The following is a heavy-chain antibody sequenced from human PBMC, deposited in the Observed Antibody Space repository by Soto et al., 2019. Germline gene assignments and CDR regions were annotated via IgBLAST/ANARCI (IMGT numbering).Heavy chain of an antibody. D-gene: IGHD6-19*01. CDR3: AREVAGNYYYYGMDV. J-gene: IGHJ6*02. CDR1: GYTFTSYA. CDR2: INAGNGNT. V-gene: IGHV1-3*01. Sequence: GVSVKVSCKASGYTFTSYAMHWVRQAPGQRLEWMGWINAGNGNTKYSQKFQGRVTITRDTSASTAYMELSSLRSEDTAVYYCAREVAGNYYYYGMDVWGQGTTVTVSS.